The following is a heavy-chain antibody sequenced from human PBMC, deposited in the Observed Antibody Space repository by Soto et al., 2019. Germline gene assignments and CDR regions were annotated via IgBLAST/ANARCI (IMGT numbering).Heavy chain of an antibody. J-gene: IGHJ2*01. D-gene: IGHD3-9*01. Sequence: QVQLVESGGGVVQPGRSLRLSCAASGFTFSTYAMHWVRQAPGKGLEWVAVISYDGSNKYYADSVKGRFTISRDNYKNSLYLEMNRQRRDDTAVYYCGEGGDILTGYEYGYFDLWGRGTLVTVSS. CDR3: GEGGDILTGYEYGYFDL. CDR2: ISYDGSNK. V-gene: IGHV3-30*18. CDR1: GFTFSTYA.